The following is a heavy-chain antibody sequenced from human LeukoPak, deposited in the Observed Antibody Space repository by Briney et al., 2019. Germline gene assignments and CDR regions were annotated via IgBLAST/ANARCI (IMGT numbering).Heavy chain of an antibody. V-gene: IGHV3-74*01. D-gene: IGHD6-13*01. CDR1: GFSFSVYW. CDR2: IKTDGSIT. J-gene: IGHJ5*02. Sequence: GGSLRLSCAASGFSFSVYWMHWVRQAPGKGPVWVSRIKTDGSITDYADFVKGRFTISRDNAKNSLYLQMNSLRAEDTAVYYCARAYSSSSNNWFDPWGQGTLVTVSS. CDR3: ARAYSSSSNNWFDP.